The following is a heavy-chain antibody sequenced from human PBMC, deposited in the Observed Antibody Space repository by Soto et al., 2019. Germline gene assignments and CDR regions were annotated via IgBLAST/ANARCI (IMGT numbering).Heavy chain of an antibody. CDR3: AKDRSAYNWRDFDS. CDR2: ISASGAST. V-gene: IGHV3-23*01. J-gene: IGHJ4*02. D-gene: IGHD3-22*01. CDR1: GFTFGSYA. Sequence: EVQLLESGGGLVEPGGSLRLCCAASGFTFGSYAMSWVRQTPGKGLEWVSSISASGASTYYADSVKGRFTISRDNSENTLCVQMNGLGAEDTAVYYCAKDRSAYNWRDFDSWGQGTLVTVST.